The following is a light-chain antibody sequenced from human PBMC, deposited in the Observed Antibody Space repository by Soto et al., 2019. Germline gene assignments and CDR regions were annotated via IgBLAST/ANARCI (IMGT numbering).Light chain of an antibody. J-gene: IGLJ3*02. Sequence: QSALTQPPSASGSPGQSVTISCTGTSSDVGGYNYVSWYQQYPGRAPKLMIYEVTKRPSGVPDRFSGSKSGNTDSLTVSGLQAEYEAYYECSSYAASNNVHFVFVGGTKFTVL. CDR1: SSDVGGYNY. V-gene: IGLV2-8*01. CDR2: EVT. CDR3: SSYAASNNVHFV.